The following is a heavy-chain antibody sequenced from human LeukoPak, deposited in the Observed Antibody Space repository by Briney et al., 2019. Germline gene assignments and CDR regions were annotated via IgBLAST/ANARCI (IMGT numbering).Heavy chain of an antibody. J-gene: IGHJ4*02. V-gene: IGHV1-69*05. D-gene: IGHD3-22*01. CDR2: IIPIFGTA. CDR1: GGTFSSYA. Sequence: ASVKVSCKASGGTFSSYAISWVRQAPGQGLEWMGGIIPIFGTANYAQKFQGRVTITTDESTSTAYMELSSLRSEDTAVYYCARGLYYYDSSSGGGGVYWGQGTLVTVSS. CDR3: ARGLYYYDSSSGGGGVY.